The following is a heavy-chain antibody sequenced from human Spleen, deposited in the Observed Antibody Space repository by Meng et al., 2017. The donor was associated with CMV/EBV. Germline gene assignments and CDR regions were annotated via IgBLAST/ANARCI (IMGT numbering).Heavy chain of an antibody. CDR1: GYTFIAYM. J-gene: IGHJ6*02. Sequence: ASVKVSCKASGYTFIAYMMHWVRQAPGQGPEWMGYINPKSGDTEYAQKFQGRVTMTRDTSSSTVYMEVRRLSSDDRAVYYCATWGARGVHGLDVWGQGTTVTVSS. V-gene: IGHV1-2*02. CDR2: INPKSGDT. CDR3: ATWGARGVHGLDV. D-gene: IGHD3-16*01.